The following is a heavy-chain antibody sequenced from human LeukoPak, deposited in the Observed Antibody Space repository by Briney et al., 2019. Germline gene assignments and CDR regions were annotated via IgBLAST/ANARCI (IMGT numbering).Heavy chain of an antibody. CDR1: GFTFSSYA. J-gene: IGHJ3*02. CDR3: AREPSPYYYDSSGFDI. Sequence: GGSLRLSCAASGFTFSSYAMSWVRQAPGKGLEWVSAISGSGGSTYYADSVKGRFTISRDNSKNTLYLQMNSLRAEDTAVYYCAREPSPYYYDSSGFDIWGQGTMVTVSS. V-gene: IGHV3-23*01. D-gene: IGHD3-22*01. CDR2: ISGSGGST.